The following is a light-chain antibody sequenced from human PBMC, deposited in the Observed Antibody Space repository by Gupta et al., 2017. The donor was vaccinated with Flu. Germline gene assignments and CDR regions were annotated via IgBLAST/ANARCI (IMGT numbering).Light chain of an antibody. V-gene: IGKV1-39*01. J-gene: IGKJ4*01. CDR3: QQGDSIPFT. CDR1: QSVSGY. CDR2: DVS. Sequence: EIQMTQSPSSLSASVGDRVTITCRAGQSVSGYVNWYQQRPGKAPKLLISDVSKLQSGVPSMFSGSGSGTDFTLTISNLQAEDSATYYCQQGDSIPFTFGRGTKVEIK.